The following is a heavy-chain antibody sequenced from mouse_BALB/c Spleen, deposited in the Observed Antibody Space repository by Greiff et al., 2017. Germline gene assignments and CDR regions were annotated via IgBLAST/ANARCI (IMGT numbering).Heavy chain of an antibody. CDR3: NAEGLDY. CDR2: IDPENGDT. Sequence: EVQLLESGAVLVRSGASVKLSCTASGFTITDYYMHWVKQRPEQGLEWIGWIDPENGDTEYAPKFQGKATMTADTSSNTAYLQLSSLTSEDTAVYYCNAEGLDYWGQGTTLSVSS. J-gene: IGHJ2*01. D-gene: IGHD3-3*01. CDR1: GFTITDYY. V-gene: IGHV14-4*02.